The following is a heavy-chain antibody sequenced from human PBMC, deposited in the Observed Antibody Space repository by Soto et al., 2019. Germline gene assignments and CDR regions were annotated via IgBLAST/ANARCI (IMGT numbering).Heavy chain of an antibody. CDR1: GFPFSTSA. CDR2: ISGNGGYT. D-gene: IGHD3-22*01. V-gene: IGHV3-23*01. J-gene: IGHJ5*02. Sequence: PGGSLRLSCAASGFPFSTSAMNWVRQAPGKGLEWVSIISGNGGYTFYADSVKGRFTISRDNSKNTLFLQMNSLRAEDTAIYYCAKDYTMIVVPGGWFDAWGQGTLVSVSS. CDR3: AKDYTMIVVPGGWFDA.